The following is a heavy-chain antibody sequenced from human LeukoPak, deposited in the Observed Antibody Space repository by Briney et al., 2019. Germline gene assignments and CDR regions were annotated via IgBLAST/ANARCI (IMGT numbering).Heavy chain of an antibody. CDR3: ARAQQQLADLFDY. CDR2: INHSGST. J-gene: IGHJ4*02. CDR1: GGSISSYY. V-gene: IGHV4-34*01. Sequence: PSETLSLTCTVSGGSISSYYWSWIRQPPGKGLEWIGEINHSGSTSYNPSLKSRVSISVDASKNQFSLKLSSVTAADTAVYYCARAQQQLADLFDYWGQGTPVTVSS. D-gene: IGHD6-13*01.